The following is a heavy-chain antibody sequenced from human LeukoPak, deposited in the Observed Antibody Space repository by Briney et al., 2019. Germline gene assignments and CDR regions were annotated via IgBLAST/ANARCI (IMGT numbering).Heavy chain of an antibody. V-gene: IGHV5-51*01. CDR3: ARLSNREYSGSYYY. CDR1: GYSFTNYW. Sequence: GESLKISCKGSGYSFTNYWIGWVRQMPGKGLEWMGIIYPGDSDTRYSPSFQGQVTISVDKSISTAYLQWSSLKASDTAMYYCARLSNREYSGSYYYWGQGTLVTVSS. CDR2: IYPGDSDT. D-gene: IGHD1-26*01. J-gene: IGHJ4*02.